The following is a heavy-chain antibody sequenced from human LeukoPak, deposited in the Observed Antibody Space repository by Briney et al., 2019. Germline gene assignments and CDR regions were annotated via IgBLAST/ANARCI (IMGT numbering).Heavy chain of an antibody. CDR2: VSWNGGSI. CDR3: ARGRDSGYDFYYYYYMDV. J-gene: IGHJ6*03. CDR1: GFTSDDYA. Sequence: GGSLRLSCAASGFTSDDYATHWVRQAPGKGLEWVSGVSWNGGSIAYADSVRGRFTISRDNAKNSLYLQMNSLRAEDTAVYSCARGRDSGYDFYYYYYMDVWGKGTTVTISS. V-gene: IGHV3-9*02. D-gene: IGHD5-12*01.